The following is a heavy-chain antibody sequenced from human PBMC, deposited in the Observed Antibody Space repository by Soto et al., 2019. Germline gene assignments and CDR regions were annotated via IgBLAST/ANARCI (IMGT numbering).Heavy chain of an antibody. J-gene: IGHJ6*02. V-gene: IGHV4-31*03. CDR2: IYYSGST. CDR1: GGSISSGGYY. D-gene: IGHD3-10*01. Sequence: QVQLQESGPGLVKPSQTLSLTCTVSGGSISSGGYYWSWIRQHPGKGLEWIGYIYYSGSTYYNPSLKGRVTRSVDTSKNQFSLKLGSVTAADTAVYYCARDRVVRDSYGMDVWGQGTTVTVSS. CDR3: ARDRVVRDSYGMDV.